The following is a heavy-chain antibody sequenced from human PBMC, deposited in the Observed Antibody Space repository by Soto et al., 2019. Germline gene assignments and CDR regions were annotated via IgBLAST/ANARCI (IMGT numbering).Heavy chain of an antibody. Sequence: SETLSLTCTVSGGSISSSSYHWGWIRQPPGKGLEWIGSIYFSGSTYYNPSLKSRVTISVDTSKNQFSLKLSSVTAADTAVYYCAESTVITNFDYWGQGTLVTVSS. J-gene: IGHJ4*02. D-gene: IGHD4-17*01. CDR3: AESTVITNFDY. V-gene: IGHV4-39*01. CDR2: IYFSGST. CDR1: GGSISSSSYH.